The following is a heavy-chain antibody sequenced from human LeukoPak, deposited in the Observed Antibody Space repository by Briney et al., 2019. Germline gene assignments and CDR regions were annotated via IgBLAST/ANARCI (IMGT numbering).Heavy chain of an antibody. J-gene: IGHJ4*02. CDR2: IYHSGST. CDR1: GYSISSGYY. V-gene: IGHV4-38-2*02. CDR3: ARGVDYYGV. D-gene: IGHD3-10*01. Sequence: PSETLSLTCTVSGYSISSGYYWGWIRQPPGKGLEWIGSIYHSGSTYYNPSLKSRVTISVDTSKNQSSLKLSSVTAADTAVYYCARGVDYYGVWGQGTLVTVSS.